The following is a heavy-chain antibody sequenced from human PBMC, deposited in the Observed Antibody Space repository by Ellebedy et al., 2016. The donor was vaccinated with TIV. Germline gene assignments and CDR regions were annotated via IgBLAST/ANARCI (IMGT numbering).Heavy chain of an antibody. CDR3: AKTEPYGTTWFGRIF. CDR2: ITAGGNT. V-gene: IGHV3-23*01. CDR1: GFTFTNFA. D-gene: IGHD6-13*01. Sequence: GESLKISCAASGFTFTNFAMTWVRQAPGQGLEWFSAITAGGNTHYADSVKGRFTISRDNSKTTLYLQMTSLRADDTAVYYCAKTEPYGTTWFGRIFWGQGTLVTVSS. J-gene: IGHJ4*02.